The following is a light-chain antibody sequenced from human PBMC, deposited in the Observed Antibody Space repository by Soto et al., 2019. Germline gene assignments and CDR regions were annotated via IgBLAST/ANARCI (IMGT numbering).Light chain of an antibody. Sequence: EIVLTQSPGTLSLSPGERATLSCRASQSVSSSYLAWYQQKPGQAPRLLIYGASSRATGIPDRFSGSGSGTDFTLTISRLELEDFAVYYCQQYGSPLITFGKGTRREI. J-gene: IGKJ5*01. V-gene: IGKV3-20*01. CDR1: QSVSSSY. CDR3: QQYGSPLIT. CDR2: GAS.